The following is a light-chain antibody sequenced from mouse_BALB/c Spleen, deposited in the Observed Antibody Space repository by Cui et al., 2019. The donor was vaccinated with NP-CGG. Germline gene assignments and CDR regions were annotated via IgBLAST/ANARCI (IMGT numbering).Light chain of an antibody. CDR2: GTN. Sequence: QAVVPQASALTTSPGETVTLTCRSSTGAVTTSNYANWVQEKPDHLFTGLIGGTNNRAPGVPARFSGSLIGDKAALTITGAQTEDEAIYFCALWYSNQWVFGGGTKLTVL. V-gene: IGLV1*01. CDR1: TGAVTTSNY. CDR3: ALWYSNQWV. J-gene: IGLJ1*01.